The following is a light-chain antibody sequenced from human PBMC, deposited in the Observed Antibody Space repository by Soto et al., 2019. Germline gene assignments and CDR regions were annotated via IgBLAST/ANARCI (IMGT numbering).Light chain of an antibody. CDR2: AAS. J-gene: IGKJ5*01. CDR1: QNIKNL. V-gene: IGKV3-20*01. CDR3: QQYGSSPIT. Sequence: TQSPATLSVSPGEGTTLSCRASQNIKNLLAWYQQRPGQSPRLLFYAASNRATGVPARFSGSGSGTDFTLAISRLEPEDFAVYYCQQYGSSPITFGQGTRLEIK.